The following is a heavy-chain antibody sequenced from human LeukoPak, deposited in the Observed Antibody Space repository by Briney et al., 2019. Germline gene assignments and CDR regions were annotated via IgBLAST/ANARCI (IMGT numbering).Heavy chain of an antibody. J-gene: IGHJ4*02. D-gene: IGHD5-18*01. V-gene: IGHV1-69*04. CDR2: IIPILGIA. CDR1: EGTFSSYA. Sequence: ASVRVSYKASEGTFSSYAISWVRQAPGQGLEWMGRIIPILGIANYAQKFQRRVTITADKSTSTAYMELSSLRSEDTAVYYCARGYSYGPGLDYWGQATLVTVSS. CDR3: ARGYSYGPGLDY.